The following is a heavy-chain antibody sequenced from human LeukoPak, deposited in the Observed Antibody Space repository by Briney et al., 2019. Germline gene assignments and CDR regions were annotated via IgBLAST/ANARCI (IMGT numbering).Heavy chain of an antibody. CDR3: ARESITMVRGVIGY. CDR2: IYHSGST. CDR1: GGSISSGGYY. Sequence: SETLSLTCTVSGGSISSGGYYWSWIRQPPGKGLEWIGYIYHSGSTYYNPSLKSRVTISVDTSKNQFSLKLSSVTAADTAVYYCARESITMVRGVIGYWGQGTLVTVSP. D-gene: IGHD3-10*01. V-gene: IGHV4-30-2*01. J-gene: IGHJ4*02.